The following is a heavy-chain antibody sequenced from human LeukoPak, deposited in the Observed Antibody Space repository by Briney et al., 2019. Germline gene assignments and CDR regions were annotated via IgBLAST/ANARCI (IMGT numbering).Heavy chain of an antibody. CDR1: GFPFSSYA. CDR2: ISGSGDST. CDR3: AKYYYGLGSYGRYFDY. J-gene: IGHJ4*02. D-gene: IGHD3-10*01. V-gene: IGHV3-23*01. Sequence: PTGGSLRLPCAASGFPFSSYAMSWVRQAPGKGLEWVSSISGSGDSTFYADSVKGRFTISRDNSKNTLFVQMNSLRVEDTAVYYCAKYYYGLGSYGRYFDYWGQGTLVTVSS.